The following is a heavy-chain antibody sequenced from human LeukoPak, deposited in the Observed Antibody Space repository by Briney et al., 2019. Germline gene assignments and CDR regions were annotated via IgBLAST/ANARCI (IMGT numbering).Heavy chain of an antibody. CDR3: ARGVVVAATPYYFDY. CDR1: GYTFTSYA. V-gene: IGHV1-3*01. J-gene: IGHJ4*02. Sequence: VTVSCKASGYTFTSYAMHWVRQAPGQRLEWMGWINAGNGDTKYSQKFQGRVTITADESTSTAYMELSSLRSEDTAVYYCARGVVVAATPYYFDYWGQGTLVTVSS. CDR2: INAGNGDT. D-gene: IGHD2-15*01.